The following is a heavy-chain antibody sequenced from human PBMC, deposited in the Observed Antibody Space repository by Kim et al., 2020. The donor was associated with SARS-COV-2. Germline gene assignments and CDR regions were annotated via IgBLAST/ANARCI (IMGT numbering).Heavy chain of an antibody. Sequence: SVKVRFTISRDNAKNSLYLQMNSLRAEDTAVYYCASTGVKYYDFWSGSDYWGQGTLVTVSS. J-gene: IGHJ4*02. CDR3: ASTGVKYYDFWSGSDY. D-gene: IGHD3-3*01. V-gene: IGHV3-11*01.